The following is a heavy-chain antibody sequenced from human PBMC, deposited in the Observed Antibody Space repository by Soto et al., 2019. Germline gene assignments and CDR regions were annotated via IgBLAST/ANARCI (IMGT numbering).Heavy chain of an antibody. J-gene: IGHJ3*02. CDR1: GFTFSSYA. D-gene: IGHD2-21*02. Sequence: GGSLRLSCAASGFTFSSYAMHWVRQAPGKGLEYVSAISSNGGSTYYANSVKGRFTISRDNSKNTLYLQMGSLRAEDMAVYYCARNYGGNSYAFDIWGQGTMVTVSS. CDR2: ISSNGGST. V-gene: IGHV3-64*01. CDR3: ARNYGGNSYAFDI.